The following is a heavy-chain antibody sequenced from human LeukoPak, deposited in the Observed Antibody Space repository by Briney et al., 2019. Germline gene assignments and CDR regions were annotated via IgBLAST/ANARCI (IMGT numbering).Heavy chain of an antibody. CDR3: ARADLAAAGTYYMDV. D-gene: IGHD6-13*01. Sequence: GGSLRLSCAASGFTFSGYYMSWIRQAPGKGLEWVSYISSSGSTIHYADSVKGRFTISRDNAKNSLYLQMNSLRAEDTAVYYCARADLAAAGTYYMDVWGKGTTVTVSS. CDR2: ISSSGSTI. V-gene: IGHV3-11*04. J-gene: IGHJ6*03. CDR1: GFTFSGYY.